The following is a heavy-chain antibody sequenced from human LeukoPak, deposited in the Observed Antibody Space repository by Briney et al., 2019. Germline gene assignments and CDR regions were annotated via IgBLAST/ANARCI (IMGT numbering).Heavy chain of an antibody. CDR3: ARAHDYPLAVFDI. D-gene: IGHD4-11*01. CDR2: IYYSGST. CDR1: GGSISSSSYY. J-gene: IGHJ3*02. Sequence: PSETLSPTCTVSGGSISSSSYYWGWIRQPPGKGLEWIGSIYYSGSTYYNPSLKSRVTISVDTSKNQFSLKLSSVTAAGTAVYYCARAHDYPLAVFDIWGQGTMVTVSS. V-gene: IGHV4-39*07.